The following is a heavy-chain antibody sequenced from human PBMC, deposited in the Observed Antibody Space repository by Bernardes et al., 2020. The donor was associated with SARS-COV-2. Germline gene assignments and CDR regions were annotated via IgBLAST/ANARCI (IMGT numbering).Heavy chain of an antibody. V-gene: IGHV4-30-4*01. CDR1: GGSISSGDYY. Sequence: SETLSLTCTVSGGSISSGDYYWSWIRQPPGKGLEWIGYIYYSGSTYYNPSLKSRVTISVDTSKNQFSLKLSSVTAADTAVYYCARVLGLRGNFDYWGQGTLVTVSS. D-gene: IGHD3-10*01. J-gene: IGHJ4*02. CDR2: IYYSGST. CDR3: ARVLGLRGNFDY.